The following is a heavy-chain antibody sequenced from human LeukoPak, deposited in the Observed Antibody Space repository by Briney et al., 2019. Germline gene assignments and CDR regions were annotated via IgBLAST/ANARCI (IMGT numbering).Heavy chain of an antibody. J-gene: IGHJ4*02. CDR2: IYYSGST. CDR1: GGSISSGGYY. CDR3: ASEHYYDSTGGIDY. V-gene: IGHV4-31*03. D-gene: IGHD3-22*01. Sequence: PSQTLSLTCTVSGGSISSGGYYWSWIRQHPGKGLEWIGYIYYSGSTYYNPSLKSRVTISVDTSKNQFSLKLSSVTAADTAVYYCASEHYYDSTGGIDYWGQGTLVTVSS.